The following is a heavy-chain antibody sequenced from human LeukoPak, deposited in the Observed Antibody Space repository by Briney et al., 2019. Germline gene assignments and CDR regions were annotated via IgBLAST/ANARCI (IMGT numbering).Heavy chain of an antibody. CDR1: GGTLSTYA. CDR3: ARHRVVGLGIDNAFDI. CDR2: IIPVFGTA. V-gene: IGHV1-69*13. Sequence: SVKVSCTASGGTLSTYAISWVRQAPGQGLEWMGGIIPVFGTANYAQKFQGRVTITADESTSTAYMELSSLRSEDTAVFYCARHRVVGLGIDNAFDIWGHGTMVTVSS. J-gene: IGHJ3*02. D-gene: IGHD2-15*01.